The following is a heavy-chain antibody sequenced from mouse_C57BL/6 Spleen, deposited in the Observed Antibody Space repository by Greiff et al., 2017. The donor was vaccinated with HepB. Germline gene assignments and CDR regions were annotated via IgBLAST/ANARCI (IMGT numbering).Heavy chain of an antibody. J-gene: IGHJ2*01. V-gene: IGHV1-26*01. CDR1: GYTFTDYY. D-gene: IGHD4-1*01. Sequence: EVQLQQSGPELVKPGASVKISCKASGYTFTDYYMNWVKQSHGKSLEWIGDINPNNGGTSYNQKFKGKATLTVDKSSSTAYMELRSLTSEDSAVYYCARWALTVDLFLDYWGQGTTLTVSS. CDR3: ARWALTVDLFLDY. CDR2: INPNNGGT.